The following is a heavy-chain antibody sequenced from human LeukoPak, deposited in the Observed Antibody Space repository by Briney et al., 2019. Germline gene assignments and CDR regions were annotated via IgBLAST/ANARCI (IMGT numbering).Heavy chain of an antibody. CDR1: GFTFSGYS. Sequence: PGGSLRLSCAASGFTFSGYSMNWVRQAPGKGLEWVSYISSSGSTIYYADSVKGRFTISRDNAKNSLYLQMNSLRAEDTAVYYCARASGSGSYPLNWGQGTLVTVSS. D-gene: IGHD3-10*01. CDR2: ISSSGSTI. CDR3: ARASGSGSYPLN. J-gene: IGHJ4*02. V-gene: IGHV3-48*04.